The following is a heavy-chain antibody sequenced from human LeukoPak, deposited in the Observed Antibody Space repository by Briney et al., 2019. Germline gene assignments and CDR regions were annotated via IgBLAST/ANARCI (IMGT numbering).Heavy chain of an antibody. CDR2: ISWNSGSI. J-gene: IGHJ5*02. CDR3: AKESDYGDYDRNWFDP. D-gene: IGHD4-17*01. CDR1: GFTFDDYA. V-gene: IGHV3-9*01. Sequence: GRSLRLSCAASGFTFDDYAMHWVRQAPGKGLEWVSGISWNSGSIGYADSVKGRFTISRDNSKNTLYLQMNSLRAEDTAVYYCAKESDYGDYDRNWFDPWGQGTLVTVSS.